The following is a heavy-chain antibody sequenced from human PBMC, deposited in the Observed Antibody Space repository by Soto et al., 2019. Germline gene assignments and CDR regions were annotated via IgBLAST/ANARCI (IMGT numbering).Heavy chain of an antibody. Sequence: PGGSLRLSCAASGFTFSSYEMNWVRQAPGKGLEWVSYISSSGSTIYYADSVKGRFTISRDNAKNSLYLQMNSLRAEDTAVYYCARDSQYCSGGSCYGLYYFDYWGQGTLVTVSS. V-gene: IGHV3-48*03. CDR1: GFTFSSYE. D-gene: IGHD2-15*01. CDR3: ARDSQYCSGGSCYGLYYFDY. CDR2: ISSSGSTI. J-gene: IGHJ4*02.